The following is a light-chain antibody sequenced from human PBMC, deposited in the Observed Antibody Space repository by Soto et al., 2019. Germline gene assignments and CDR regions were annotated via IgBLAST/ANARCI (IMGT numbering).Light chain of an antibody. CDR1: SGDVGGYNY. Sequence: QSALTQPASVSGSPGQSITISCTGTSGDVGGYNYVSWYQQHPGKAPKLMIYEVSSRPSGVSNRFSGSKSGNTASLTISGLQADDEADYYCSSYTSSSIGVFGGGTQLTVL. CDR2: EVS. J-gene: IGLJ3*02. V-gene: IGLV2-14*01. CDR3: SSYTSSSIGV.